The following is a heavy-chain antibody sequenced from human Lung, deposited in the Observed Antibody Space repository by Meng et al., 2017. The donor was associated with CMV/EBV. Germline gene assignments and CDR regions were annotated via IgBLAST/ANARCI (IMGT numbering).Heavy chain of an antibody. CDR3: ARDGPAVAPK. D-gene: IGHD6-19*01. Sequence: SXTXSLTCAVSGGSISSSNWWSWVRQPPGKGLEWIGEIYHSGSTNYNPSLKSRVTISVDTSKNQFSLKLSSVTAADTAVYYCARDGPAVAPKWGQGTLVTVSS. CDR2: IYHSGST. V-gene: IGHV4-4*02. J-gene: IGHJ4*02. CDR1: GGSISSSNW.